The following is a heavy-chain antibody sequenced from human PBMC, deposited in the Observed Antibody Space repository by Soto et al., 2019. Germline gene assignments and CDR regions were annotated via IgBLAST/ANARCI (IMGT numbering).Heavy chain of an antibody. Sequence: ETLSLTCAVSGGSFTAYYWSWVRQSPDMRLEWIGEIHHSGSTTYNPSLESRVTISVDTSKRQFSLKLTSVTAADTAVYYCVRGRRGDPWGQGTLVTVSS. CDR1: GGSFTAYY. CDR2: IHHSGST. J-gene: IGHJ5*02. CDR3: VRGRRGDP. D-gene: IGHD3-10*01. V-gene: IGHV4-34*01.